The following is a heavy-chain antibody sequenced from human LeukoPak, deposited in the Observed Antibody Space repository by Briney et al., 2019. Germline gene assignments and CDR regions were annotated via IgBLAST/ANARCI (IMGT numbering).Heavy chain of an antibody. CDR2: IWYDGTKK. V-gene: IGHV3-30*02. CDR1: GFIFTDHV. D-gene: IGHD3-10*01. J-gene: IGHJ3*02. CDR3: AREASGDFDI. Sequence: PGGSLRLSCAASGFIFTDHVVHWVRQGPGKGLEWVALIWYDGTKKYFADSVKGRFTISRDNSKNTMSLQMNSLSTEDTAIYYCAREASGDFDIWGRGTMVTVSS.